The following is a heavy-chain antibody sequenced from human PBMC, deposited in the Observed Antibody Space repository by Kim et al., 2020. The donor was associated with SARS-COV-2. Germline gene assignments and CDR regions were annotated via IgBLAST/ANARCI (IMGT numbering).Heavy chain of an antibody. Sequence: GGSLRLSCAASGFRFSDYWMSWVRQAPGKGLEWVAIINQDGSEKHFVDSVKGRFTMSRDNAKKSFYLQMSSLRVEDTAVYYCARDYSGTRGGKDASDIWGQETMVIVSS. CDR1: GFRFSDYW. D-gene: IGHD1-26*01. CDR3: ARDYSGTRGGKDASDI. V-gene: IGHV3-7*01. J-gene: IGHJ3*02. CDR2: INQDGSEK.